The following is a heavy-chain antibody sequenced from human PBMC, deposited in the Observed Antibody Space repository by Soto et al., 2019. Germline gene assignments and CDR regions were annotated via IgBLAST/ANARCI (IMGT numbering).Heavy chain of an antibody. D-gene: IGHD2-2*01. Sequence: GGSLRLSCAASGFTFSSYWMSWVRQAPGKGLEWVANIKQDGSEKYYVDSVKGRFTISRDNAKNSLYLQMNSLRAEDTAVYYCARDLKYCSSTSCYAPDYYYYMDVWGKGTTVTVSS. CDR3: ARDLKYCSSTSCYAPDYYYYMDV. CDR1: GFTFSSYW. J-gene: IGHJ6*03. CDR2: IKQDGSEK. V-gene: IGHV3-7*01.